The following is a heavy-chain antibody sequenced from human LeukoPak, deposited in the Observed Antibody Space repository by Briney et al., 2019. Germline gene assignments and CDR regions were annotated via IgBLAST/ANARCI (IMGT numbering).Heavy chain of an antibody. CDR3: AAEGRSGSAGS. Sequence: SETLSLTCTVSGGSISGYYWTWIRQPPGKGLEWIGYIYHSGSTYYNPSLKSRVTISVDRSKNQFSLKLSSVTAADTAVYYCAAEGRSGSAGSWGQETLVTVSS. CDR1: GGSISGYY. D-gene: IGHD1-26*01. CDR2: IYHSGST. V-gene: IGHV4-30-2*01. J-gene: IGHJ5*02.